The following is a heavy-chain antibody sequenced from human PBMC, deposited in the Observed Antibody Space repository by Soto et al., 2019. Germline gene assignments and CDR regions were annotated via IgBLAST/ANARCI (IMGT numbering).Heavy chain of an antibody. V-gene: IGHV4-30-2*01. CDR2: ISPSGSP. CDR1: GGSVNSGGYS. D-gene: IGHD2-8*01. Sequence: PSETLSLTCSVSGGSVNSGGYSWSWVRQPPGKGLEWIGFISPSGSPAYNPSLKSRVTISVDRSNNQISLELSSVTAADTAVYYCARGVLAWGPGTLVTVS. J-gene: IGHJ5*02. CDR3: ARGVLA.